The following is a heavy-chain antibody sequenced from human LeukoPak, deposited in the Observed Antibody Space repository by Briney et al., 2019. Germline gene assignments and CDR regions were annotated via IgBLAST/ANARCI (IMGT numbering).Heavy chain of an antibody. Sequence: SQTLSLTCTVSGGSISSGSYYWSWIRQPAGKGLEWIGRIYTSGSTNYNPSLKSRVTISVDTSKNQFSLKLSSVTAADTAVYYCARARVGATTAFDIWGQGTMVTVSS. V-gene: IGHV4-61*02. CDR2: IYTSGST. CDR3: ARARVGATTAFDI. J-gene: IGHJ3*02. D-gene: IGHD1-26*01. CDR1: GGSISSGSYY.